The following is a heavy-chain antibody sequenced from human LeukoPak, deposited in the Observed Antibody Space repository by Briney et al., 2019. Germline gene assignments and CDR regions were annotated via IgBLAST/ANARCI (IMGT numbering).Heavy chain of an antibody. V-gene: IGHV3-21*01. CDR2: ISSSSSYI. D-gene: IGHD3-10*01. CDR1: GFTFSSYS. CDR3: AKDSAFYYIDV. J-gene: IGHJ6*03. Sequence: GGSLRLSCAASGFTFSSYSMNWVRQAPGKGLEWVSSISSSSSYIYYAGSVKGRFTISRDNSKNTLYLQMNSLKGDDTAVYYCAKDSAFYYIDVWGKGTTVIISS.